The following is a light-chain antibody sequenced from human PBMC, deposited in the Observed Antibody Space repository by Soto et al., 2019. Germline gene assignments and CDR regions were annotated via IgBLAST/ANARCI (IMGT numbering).Light chain of an antibody. V-gene: IGKV3-15*01. Sequence: EIVLTQSPGTLSLSPGERATLSCRASQSVSSNYLVWYQQKPGQAPRLLIYGASTRATGIPARFGGSGSGTEFTLTISSLQSEDFAVYYCQQYNNWPFTFGPGTKVDIK. J-gene: IGKJ3*01. CDR1: QSVSSN. CDR3: QQYNNWPFT. CDR2: GAS.